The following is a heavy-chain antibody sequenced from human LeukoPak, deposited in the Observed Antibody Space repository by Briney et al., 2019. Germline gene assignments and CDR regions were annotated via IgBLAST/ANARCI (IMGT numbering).Heavy chain of an antibody. D-gene: IGHD3-22*01. V-gene: IGHV4-59*01. CDR3: ARGKYYYDSSGYYPYFDY. J-gene: IGHJ4*02. Sequence: PSETLSLTCTVSGGSISSYYWSWIRQPPGKGLEWIGYIYYSGSTNYNPSLKSRVTISVDTSKNQFSLKLSSVTAADTAVYYCARGKYYYDSSGYYPYFDYWGQGTLVTVSS. CDR2: IYYSGST. CDR1: GGSISSYY.